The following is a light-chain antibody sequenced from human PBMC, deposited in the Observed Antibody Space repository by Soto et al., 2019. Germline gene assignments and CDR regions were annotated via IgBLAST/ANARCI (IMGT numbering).Light chain of an antibody. V-gene: IGKV4-1*01. CDR1: QSVFYSSNNKNY. J-gene: IGKJ2*01. CDR2: WAS. Sequence: DIVMTQSPDSLAVSPGERATINCESSQSVFYSSNNKNYLAWYQQKPGQPPKLLIYWASTRDSGVPDRFSGSGSGTDVTLTISSLQAEDVAVYYCQQYYSTPYTFGQGTKLEIK. CDR3: QQYYSTPYT.